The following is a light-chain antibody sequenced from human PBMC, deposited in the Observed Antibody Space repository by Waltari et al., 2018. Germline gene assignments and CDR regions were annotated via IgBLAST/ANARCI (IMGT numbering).Light chain of an antibody. CDR3: QQYHIFPIP. V-gene: IGKV1-5*03. CDR1: QSISSW. Sequence: RSPPTLSPSEGDKGTNPCRASQSISSWLAWYQQKPGKAPNLLIYKASNLESGVPSRFSGSGSGTEFTLTISSLQPDDFATYYCQQYHIFPIPFGQGSRLAIK. J-gene: IGKJ5*01. CDR2: KAS.